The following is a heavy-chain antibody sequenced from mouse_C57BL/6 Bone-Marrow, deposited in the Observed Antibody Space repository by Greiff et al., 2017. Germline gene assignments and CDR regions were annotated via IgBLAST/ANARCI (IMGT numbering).Heavy chain of an antibody. V-gene: IGHV5-9*01. Sequence: EVNVLEPGGGLVKPGASLKLSCAASGFTFSSYTMPWVRQTPENRLEWVANISACGSNPYYPDSVKGRFTISRDNAKNTLYLQMSSLRSEDTALYYCARHSNAGYLDVWGTGTTVTVSS. CDR1: GFTFSSYT. J-gene: IGHJ1*03. CDR3: ARHSNAGYLDV. CDR2: ISACGSNP. D-gene: IGHD2-5*01.